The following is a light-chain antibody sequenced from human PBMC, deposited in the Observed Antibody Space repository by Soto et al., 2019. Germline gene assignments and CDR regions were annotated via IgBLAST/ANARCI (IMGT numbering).Light chain of an antibody. CDR1: QRINTK. Sequence: EVLLTQSPATLSWSPGDTATLSCRAGQRINTKLAWYQQKLGQAPRLLIYGASTRATGIPARFSGSGSATEFTLPISSLQPPDFAAYYCQQYHNWPTITFGQGTKVDIK. CDR2: GAS. J-gene: IGKJ1*01. CDR3: QQYHNWPTIT. V-gene: IGKV3D-15*01.